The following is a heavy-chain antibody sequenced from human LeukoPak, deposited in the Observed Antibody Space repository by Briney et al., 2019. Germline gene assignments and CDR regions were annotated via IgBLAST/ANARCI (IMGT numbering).Heavy chain of an antibody. V-gene: IGHV1-46*03. Sequence: ASVKVSCKASGYTFTSYYMHWVRRAPGQGLEWMGIINPSGGSTSYAQKFQGRVTMTRDTSTSTVYMELSSLRSEDTAVYYCASGITMVRGVKGYFDYWGQGTLVTVSS. J-gene: IGHJ4*02. CDR3: ASGITMVRGVKGYFDY. D-gene: IGHD3-10*01. CDR1: GYTFTSYY. CDR2: INPSGGST.